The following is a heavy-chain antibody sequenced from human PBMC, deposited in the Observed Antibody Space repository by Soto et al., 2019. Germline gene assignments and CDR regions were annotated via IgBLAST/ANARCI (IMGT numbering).Heavy chain of an antibody. Sequence: QVQLVQSGAEVKKPGSSVKVSCKVSAGAFISYTISWVRQAPGQGLEWMGRIIPILGIANYAQKFQGRVTITADKSTSTAYMELSSLRSEDMAVYYCARGATISTHNRMDVWGQATTVTVSS. V-gene: IGHV1-69*02. CDR2: IIPILGIA. D-gene: IGHD3-9*01. CDR3: ARGATISTHNRMDV. J-gene: IGHJ6*02. CDR1: AGAFISYT.